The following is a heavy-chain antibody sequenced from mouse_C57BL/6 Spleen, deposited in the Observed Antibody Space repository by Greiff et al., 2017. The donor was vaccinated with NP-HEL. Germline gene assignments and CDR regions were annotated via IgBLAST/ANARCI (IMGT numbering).Heavy chain of an antibody. D-gene: IGHD2-2*01. CDR2: ISYDGSN. J-gene: IGHJ1*03. Sequence: EVKLMESGPGLVKPSQSLSLTCSVTGYSITSGYYWNWIRQLPGNKREWMGYISYDGSNNYNPSLKNRISITRDTSNNQFFLQLNSVTTEDAAPYYCSSLYAYDRGYWYFDVWGTGTTVTVSS. V-gene: IGHV3-6*01. CDR1: GYSITSGYY. CDR3: SSLYAYDRGYWYFDV.